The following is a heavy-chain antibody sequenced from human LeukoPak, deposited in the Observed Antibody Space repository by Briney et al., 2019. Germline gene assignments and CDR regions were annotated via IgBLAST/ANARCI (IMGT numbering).Heavy chain of an antibody. V-gene: IGHV1-69*05. CDR3: ARADSSSSGRLGYYYYMDV. J-gene: IGHJ6*03. CDR1: GGTFSSYA. CDR2: IIPIFGTA. Sequence: ASVKVSCKASGGTFSSYAISWVRQAPGQGLEWMGGIIPIFGTANYAQKFQGRVTITTDESTSTAYMELSSLRSEDTAVYYCARADSSSSGRLGYYYYMDVWGKGTMVTVSS. D-gene: IGHD6-6*01.